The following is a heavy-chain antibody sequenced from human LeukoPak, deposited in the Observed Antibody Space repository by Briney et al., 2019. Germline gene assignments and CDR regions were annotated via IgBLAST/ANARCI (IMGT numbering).Heavy chain of an antibody. J-gene: IGHJ5*02. CDR1: GGSISSYY. CDR3: ARESKKVPAAQYNWFDP. Sequence: SETLSLTCTVSGGSISSYYWSWIRQPAGKGLKWIGRIYTSGSTNFNPSLKSRVTMSVDTSKNQFSLKLSSVTAADTAVYYCARESKKVPAAQYNWFDPWGQGTLVTVSS. V-gene: IGHV4-4*07. D-gene: IGHD2-2*01. CDR2: IYTSGST.